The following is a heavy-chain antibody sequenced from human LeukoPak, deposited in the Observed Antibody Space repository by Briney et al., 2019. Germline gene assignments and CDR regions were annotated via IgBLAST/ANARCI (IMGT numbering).Heavy chain of an antibody. CDR1: GGSISSYY. Sequence: SETLSLTCTVSGGSISSYYWSWIRQPLGKGLEWIGYIYYSGSTNYNPSLKSRVTISVDTSKNQFSLKLSSVTAADTAVYYCARDRPDGYNRAFAFDIWGQGTMVTVSS. J-gene: IGHJ3*02. D-gene: IGHD5-12*01. CDR2: IYYSGST. CDR3: ARDRPDGYNRAFAFDI. V-gene: IGHV4-59*01.